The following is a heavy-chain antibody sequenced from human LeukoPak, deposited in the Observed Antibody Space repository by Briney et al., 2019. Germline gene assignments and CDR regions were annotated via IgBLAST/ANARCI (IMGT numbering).Heavy chain of an antibody. Sequence: TSETLSLTCTVSGGSIRCHYWSWIRQPPGKGLEWIGYIYYSGSTNYNPSLKSRVTISVDTSKNQFSLKLSSVTAADTAVYYCATNTRSSTSWNWFDPWGQGTLVTVSS. V-gene: IGHV4-59*11. CDR3: ATNTRSSTSWNWFDP. CDR2: IYYSGST. CDR1: GGSIRCHY. D-gene: IGHD2-2*01. J-gene: IGHJ5*02.